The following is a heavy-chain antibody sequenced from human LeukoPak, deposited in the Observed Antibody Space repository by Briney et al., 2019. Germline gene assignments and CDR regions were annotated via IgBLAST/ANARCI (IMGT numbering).Heavy chain of an antibody. CDR3: ARDDGRGYCSSMTCYVFDY. CDR1: GYTFTNYA. D-gene: IGHD2-2*01. J-gene: IGHJ4*02. Sequence: GASVKVSCTSSGYTFTNYAVSWLRQAPGQGLEWMGWISAYNYNTNYAQKFQGRLTMTTDPSTNTGYMELRSLRSDDTAVYYCARDDGRGYCSSMTCYVFDYWGQGTLVTVSS. V-gene: IGHV1-18*01. CDR2: ISAYNYNT.